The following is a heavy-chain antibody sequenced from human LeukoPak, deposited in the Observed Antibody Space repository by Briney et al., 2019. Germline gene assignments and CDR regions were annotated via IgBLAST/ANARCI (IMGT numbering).Heavy chain of an antibody. D-gene: IGHD4/OR15-4a*01. CDR3: TDYTTSRGGLDN. J-gene: IGHJ4*02. Sequence: GGSLRLSCAASGFTFRSYWMTWVRQAPGKGLEWVASIKPDGSQKYYLDSVRGRFTISRDNAKNSLYLQMNSLRAEDTAVYYYTDYTTSRGGLDNWGQGTLVTVSS. V-gene: IGHV3-7*01. CDR1: GFTFRSYW. CDR2: IKPDGSQK.